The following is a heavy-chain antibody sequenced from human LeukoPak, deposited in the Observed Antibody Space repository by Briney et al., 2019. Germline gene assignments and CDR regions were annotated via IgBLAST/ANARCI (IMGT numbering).Heavy chain of an antibody. CDR2: ISAYNGNT. Sequence: ASVKVSCKASGYTYTSYGISWVRQAPGQGLEWMGWISAYNGNTNYAQKLQGRVTMTTDTSTSTAYMELRSLRSDDTAVYYCATGRIPNYYYYYYYMDVWGKGTTVTISS. CDR3: ATGRIPNYYYYYYYMDV. J-gene: IGHJ6*03. V-gene: IGHV1-18*01. D-gene: IGHD1-7*01. CDR1: GYTYTSYG.